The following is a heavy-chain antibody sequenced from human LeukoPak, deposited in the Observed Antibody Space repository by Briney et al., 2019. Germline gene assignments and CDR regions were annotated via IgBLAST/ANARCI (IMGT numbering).Heavy chain of an antibody. CDR2: ISGRGGFT. V-gene: IGHV3-23*01. Sequence: PGGSLRLSCAASGFTFRSYAMSWVRQSPGKGLEWVSTISGRGGFTYYADSVKGRFTISRDSSKLYLQMSTLRAEDTAVYYCARSFYYSDGSDYYYVFGYWGQGTLVTVSS. D-gene: IGHD3-22*01. CDR3: ARSFYYSDGSDYYYVFGY. J-gene: IGHJ4*02. CDR1: GFTFRSYA.